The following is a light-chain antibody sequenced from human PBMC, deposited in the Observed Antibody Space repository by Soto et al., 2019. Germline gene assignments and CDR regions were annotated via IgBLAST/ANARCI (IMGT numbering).Light chain of an antibody. CDR2: DAS. CDR3: QQSYMDPIT. J-gene: IGKJ5*01. CDR1: QSISSW. Sequence: DIQMTQSPSTLSTSVGDRVTITCRASQSISSWLAWYQQKPGKAPKLLIYDASRLQSGVPSRFSGSGGGTDFTLSISSVQPEDFATYFCQQSYMDPITFGQGTRLENK. V-gene: IGKV1-5*01.